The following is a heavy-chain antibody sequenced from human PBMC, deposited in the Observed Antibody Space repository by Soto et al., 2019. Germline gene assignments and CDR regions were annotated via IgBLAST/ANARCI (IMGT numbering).Heavy chain of an antibody. CDR3: TRHDSNYDFWSGSPPRYGMDV. V-gene: IGHV3-73*01. CDR2: IRSKANSYAT. CDR1: GFTFSGSA. Sequence: GGSLRLSCAASGFTFSGSAMHWVRQASGKGLEWVGRIRSKANSYATAYAASVKGRFTISRDDSKNTAYLQMNSLKTEDTAVYYCTRHDSNYDFWSGSPPRYGMDVWGQGTMVTVSS. D-gene: IGHD3-3*01. J-gene: IGHJ6*02.